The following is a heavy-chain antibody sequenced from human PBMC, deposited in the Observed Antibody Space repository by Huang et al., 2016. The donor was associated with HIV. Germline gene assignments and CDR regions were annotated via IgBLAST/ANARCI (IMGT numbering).Heavy chain of an antibody. J-gene: IGHJ3*02. CDR1: GYPLTELS. Sequence: QVQLVQSGAEVKKPGASVKVSCTVSGYPLTELSIRWVRQAPGKGLEWMGGCGTEHGETIYAQNFQGRVTMTEDTSTDTAYMELHSLRPEDTAVYYCAAGYDTYYDIWGQGTMVIASS. V-gene: IGHV1-24*01. CDR3: AAGYDTYYDI. D-gene: IGHD2-21*01. CDR2: CGTEHGET.